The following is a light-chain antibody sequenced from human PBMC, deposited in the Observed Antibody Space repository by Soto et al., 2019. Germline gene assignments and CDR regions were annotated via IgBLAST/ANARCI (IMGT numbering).Light chain of an antibody. Sequence: EIVLTQSPGTLSLSPGERVTLSCRTNQTLSDTYLAWYQQKPGQAPRLLIYGASTRVTGVPERFSGSGSGTDFTLTISRLEPEDFAVYYCQQYDSSPVTFGPGTRVEVK. CDR1: QTLSDTY. CDR2: GAS. V-gene: IGKV3-20*01. J-gene: IGKJ1*01. CDR3: QQYDSSPVT.